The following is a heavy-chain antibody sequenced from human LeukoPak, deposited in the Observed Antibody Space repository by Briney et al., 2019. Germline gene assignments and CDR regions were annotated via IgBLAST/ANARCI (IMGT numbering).Heavy chain of an antibody. D-gene: IGHD3-9*01. CDR3: ATSDILTGYYSRLFDY. CDR1: GFTFSSYA. V-gene: IGHV3-23*01. Sequence: GGSLRLSCAASGFTFSSYAMSWVRQAPGKGLEWVSAISGRGGSTYYADSVKGRFTISRDNSKNTLYLKMNSLRAEDTAVYYCATSDILTGYYSRLFDYWGQGTMVTVSS. J-gene: IGHJ4*02. CDR2: ISGRGGST.